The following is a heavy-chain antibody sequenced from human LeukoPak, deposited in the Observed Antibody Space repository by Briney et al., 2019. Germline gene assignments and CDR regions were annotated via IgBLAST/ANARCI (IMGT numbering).Heavy chain of an antibody. CDR3: ASTGRYCTSTSCSNNFHY. CDR2: ISSSSSTI. V-gene: IGHV3-48*04. J-gene: IGHJ4*02. Sequence: GGSLRLSCAASGFTFSSYIMNWVRQAPGKGLEWVSYISSSSSTIYYADSVKGRFTLSRDNAKNSLYLQMNSLRAEDTAVYYCASTGRYCTSTSCSNNFHYWGQGTLVTVSS. D-gene: IGHD2-2*01. CDR1: GFTFSSYI.